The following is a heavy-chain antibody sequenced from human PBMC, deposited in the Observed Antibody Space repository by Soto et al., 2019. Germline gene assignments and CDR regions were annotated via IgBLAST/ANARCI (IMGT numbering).Heavy chain of an antibody. CDR3: ARDHDSSWFAPFDA. CDR2: ISSTDDNT. Sequence: PGGSLRLSCAGSGFTFSSYAMSWVRQAPGKGLEWVSSISSTDDNTRYADSVEGRFTISRDHSKNTLYLKMNSLRAEDTAVYYCARDHDSSWFAPFDAWGLGTLVTVSS. J-gene: IGHJ5*02. V-gene: IGHV3-23*01. CDR1: GFTFSSYA. D-gene: IGHD6-13*01.